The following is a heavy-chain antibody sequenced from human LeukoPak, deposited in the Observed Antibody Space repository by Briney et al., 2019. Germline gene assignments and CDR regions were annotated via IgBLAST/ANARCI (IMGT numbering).Heavy chain of an antibody. D-gene: IGHD6-13*01. CDR2: INPNSGGT. J-gene: IGHJ1*01. Sequence: GASVKVSCKASGYTFTSYAMHWVRQAPGQGLEWMGWINPNSGGTNYAQKFQGRVTMTRDTSISTAYMELSRLRSDDTAVYYCARDVPYSSPFQHWGQGTLVTVSS. CDR3: ARDVPYSSPFQH. V-gene: IGHV1-2*02. CDR1: GYTFTSYA.